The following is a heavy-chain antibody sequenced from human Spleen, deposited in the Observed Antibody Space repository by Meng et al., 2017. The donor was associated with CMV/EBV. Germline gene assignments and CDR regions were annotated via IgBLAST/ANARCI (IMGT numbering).Heavy chain of an antibody. D-gene: IGHD6-13*01. CDR1: GFTFSSYA. CDR2: ISGSGGST. J-gene: IGHJ4*02. Sequence: GESLKISCAASGFTFSSYAMSWVRQAPGKGLEWVSPISGSGGSTYYADSVKGRFTISRDNSKNTLYLQMNSLRVEDTAVYYCAKAFSSSWYREYYDYWGQGTLVTVSS. CDR3: AKAFSSSWYREYYDY. V-gene: IGHV3-23*01.